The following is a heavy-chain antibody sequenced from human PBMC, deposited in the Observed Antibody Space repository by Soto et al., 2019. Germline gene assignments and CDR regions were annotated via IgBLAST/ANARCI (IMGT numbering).Heavy chain of an antibody. V-gene: IGHV1-69*12. CDR2: IIPGFAAP. CDR1: GGTFGTFA. J-gene: IGHJ6*02. D-gene: IGHD2-21*02. Sequence: QVLLVQSGAEVKKPGSSVKISCKTSGGTFGTFAITWVRLAPGRGLEWMGVIIPGFAAPTYAQTLQGRVSITADESTSTAYMELSGLTFDDAAVYYCVRDRLMRGNSYYYGMDVWGQGTTVTVSS. CDR3: VRDRLMRGNSYYYGMDV.